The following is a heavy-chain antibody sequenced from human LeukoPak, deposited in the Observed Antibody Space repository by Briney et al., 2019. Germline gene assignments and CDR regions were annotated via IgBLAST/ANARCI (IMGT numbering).Heavy chain of an antibody. CDR1: GGTFSTYS. V-gene: IGHV1-69*13. D-gene: IGHD5-24*01. CDR3: ARETGHGYNWMGY. CDR2: IIPIFGTA. J-gene: IGHJ4*02. Sequence: SVKVSCTASGGTFSTYSISWVRQAPGQGLEWIGGIIPIFGTANSAQRFQGRVTITADESTNTAYMELTSLRSEDTAVYYCARETGHGYNWMGYWGQGTLVTVSS.